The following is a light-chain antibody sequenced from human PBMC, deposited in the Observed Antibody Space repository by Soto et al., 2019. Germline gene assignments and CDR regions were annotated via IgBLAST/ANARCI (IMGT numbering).Light chain of an antibody. V-gene: IGKV1-39*01. CDR3: QQSYSTPGT. Sequence: DIQMTQSPSSLSASVGDRVTITCRAGQSISTYLNWYQQKPGKAPNLLIYAASSLQSGVPSRFSGSGSGTDFTLTISSLQPEDFATYYCQQSYSTPGTFGQGTKLEIK. J-gene: IGKJ2*02. CDR2: AAS. CDR1: QSISTY.